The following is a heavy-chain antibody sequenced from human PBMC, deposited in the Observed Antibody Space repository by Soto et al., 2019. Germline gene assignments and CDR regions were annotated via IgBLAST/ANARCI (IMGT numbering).Heavy chain of an antibody. V-gene: IGHV1-2*02. CDR2: INPNSGGT. Sequence: ASVKVSCKASGHTFTGYYMHWVRQAPGQGLEWMGWINPNSGGTNYAQKLQGRVTMTTDTSTSTAYMELRSLRSDDTAVYYCARVSSRGYYYEYWGQGTLVTVSS. CDR3: ARVSSRGYYYEY. CDR1: GHTFTGYY. D-gene: IGHD6-13*01. J-gene: IGHJ4*02.